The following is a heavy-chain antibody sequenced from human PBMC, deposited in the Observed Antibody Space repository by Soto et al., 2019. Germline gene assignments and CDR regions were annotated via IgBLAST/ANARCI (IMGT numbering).Heavy chain of an antibody. Sequence: ASVKVSCKASGGTFSSYTISWVRQAPGQGLEWMGRIIPILGIANYAQKFQGRATITADKSTSTAYMELSSLRSEDTAVYYCARESIMITFGGVIGPFDYWGQGTLVTVSS. CDR3: ARESIMITFGGVIGPFDY. CDR2: IIPILGIA. D-gene: IGHD3-16*02. J-gene: IGHJ4*02. V-gene: IGHV1-69*04. CDR1: GGTFSSYT.